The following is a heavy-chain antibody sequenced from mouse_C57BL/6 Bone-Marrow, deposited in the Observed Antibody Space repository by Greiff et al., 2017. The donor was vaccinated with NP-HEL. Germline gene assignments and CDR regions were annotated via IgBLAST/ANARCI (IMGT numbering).Heavy chain of an antibody. CDR1: GFTFSSYG. D-gene: IGHD1-1*01. Sequence: VQLQQSGGDLVKPGGSLKLSCAASGFTFSSYGMSWVRQTPDKRLEWVATISSGGSYTYYPDSVKGRFTISRDNAKNTLYLQMSSLKSEDTAMYYCARPYYYCTLSYFDYWGQGTTLTVSS. J-gene: IGHJ2*01. V-gene: IGHV5-6*01. CDR3: ARPYYYCTLSYFDY. CDR2: ISSGGSYT.